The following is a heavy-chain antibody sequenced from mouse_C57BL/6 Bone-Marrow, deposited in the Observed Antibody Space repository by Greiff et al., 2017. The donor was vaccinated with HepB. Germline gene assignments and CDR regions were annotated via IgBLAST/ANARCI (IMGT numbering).Heavy chain of an antibody. J-gene: IGHJ1*03. CDR3: AREGLYGSSYWYFDV. CDR2: ISDGGSYT. V-gene: IGHV5-4*01. Sequence: DVQLVESGGGLVKPGGSLKLSCAASGFTFSSYAMSWVRQTPEKRLEWVATISDGGSYTYYPDNVKGRFTISRDNAKNNLYLQMSHLKSEDTAMYYCAREGLYGSSYWYFDVWGTGTTVTVSS. CDR1: GFTFSSYA. D-gene: IGHD1-1*01.